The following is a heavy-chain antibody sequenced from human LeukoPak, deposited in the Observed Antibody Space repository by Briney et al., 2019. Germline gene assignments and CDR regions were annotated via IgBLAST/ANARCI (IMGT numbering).Heavy chain of an antibody. CDR2: INHSGST. CDR1: GGSFSGYY. V-gene: IGHV4-34*01. Sequence: SETLSLTCAVYGGSFSGYYWSWIRQPPGKGLEWIGEINHSGSTNYNPSLESRVTISVDTSKNQFSLKLSSVTAADTAVYYCARGRWHYMDVWGKGTTVTVSS. J-gene: IGHJ6*03. D-gene: IGHD4-23*01. CDR3: ARGRWHYMDV.